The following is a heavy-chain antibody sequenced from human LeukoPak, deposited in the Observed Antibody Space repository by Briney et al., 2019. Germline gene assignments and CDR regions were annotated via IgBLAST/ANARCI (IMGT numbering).Heavy chain of an antibody. CDR3: ARSILVAGFDY. D-gene: IGHD6-19*01. Sequence: PGGSLRLSRAASGFTFSSYNMNWVRQAPGKGLEWVSYISSSGSTIHYEDSVKGRFTISRDNAKNSLYLQMNSLRVEDTAVYYCARSILVAGFDYWGQGTLVTVSS. CDR1: GFTFSSYN. V-gene: IGHV3-48*01. CDR2: ISSSGSTI. J-gene: IGHJ4*02.